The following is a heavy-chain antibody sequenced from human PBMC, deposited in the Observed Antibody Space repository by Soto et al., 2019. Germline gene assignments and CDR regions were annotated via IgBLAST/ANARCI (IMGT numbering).Heavy chain of an antibody. D-gene: IGHD2-15*01. CDR1: GFTFSSYS. CDR2: ITSTSGYI. J-gene: IGHJ4*02. V-gene: IGHV3-21*01. CDR3: VRDQCSGGSCYYFDY. Sequence: EVQLVESGGGLVKPGGSQRLSCAASGFTFSSYSMNWVRRAPGKGLEWVSSITSTSGYIYYADSVKGRFTISRDNAKNSLYLQMNSLRAEDTAVYYCVRDQCSGGSCYYFDYWGQGTLVTVSS.